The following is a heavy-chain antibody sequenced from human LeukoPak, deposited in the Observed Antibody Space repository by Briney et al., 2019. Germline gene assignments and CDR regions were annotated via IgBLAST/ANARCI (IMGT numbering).Heavy chain of an antibody. CDR3: ARVYYYDSSGYYGTLDWYFDL. CDR1: GGSISSYY. J-gene: IGHJ2*01. V-gene: IGHV4-59*01. D-gene: IGHD3-22*01. CDR2: IYYSGST. Sequence: PSETLSLTCTVSGGSISSYYWSWIRQPPGKGLEWIGYIYYSGSTNYNPSLKSRVTISVDTSKNQFSLKLSSVTAADTAVYYCARVYYYDSSGYYGTLDWYFDLWGRGTLVTVSS.